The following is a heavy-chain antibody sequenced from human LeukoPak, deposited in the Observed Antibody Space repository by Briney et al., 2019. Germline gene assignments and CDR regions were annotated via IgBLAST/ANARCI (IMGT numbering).Heavy chain of an antibody. V-gene: IGHV1-8*03. D-gene: IGHD1-26*01. CDR1: GYTLTSYD. Sequence: ASVKVSCKASGYTLTSYDINWVRQATGQGLEWMGWMNPNSGNTGYAQKFQGRVTITRNTSISTAYMELSSLRSEDTDVYYCARGGSGSYYFDYWGQGTLVTVSS. CDR2: MNPNSGNT. J-gene: IGHJ4*02. CDR3: ARGGSGSYYFDY.